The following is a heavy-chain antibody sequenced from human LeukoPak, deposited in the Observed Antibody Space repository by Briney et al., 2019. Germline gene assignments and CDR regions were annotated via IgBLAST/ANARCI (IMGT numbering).Heavy chain of an antibody. CDR2: IHHSGST. J-gene: IGHJ4*02. V-gene: IGHV4-38-2*02. CDR3: ARDWGYRGTDMGAIDY. CDR1: GGSFSGYY. D-gene: IGHD4-23*01. Sequence: SETLSLPCAVYGGSFSGYYWGWIRQPPGKGLEWIGSIHHSGSTYYTPSLKSRVTISVDTSKNQFSLRLSPVTAADTAVYYCARDWGYRGTDMGAIDYWGQGTLVTVSS.